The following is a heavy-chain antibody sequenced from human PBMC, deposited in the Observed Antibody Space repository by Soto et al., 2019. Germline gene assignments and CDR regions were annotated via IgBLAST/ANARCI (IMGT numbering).Heavy chain of an antibody. J-gene: IGHJ4*02. Sequence: GGSLRLSCAASGFTFSSYAMGWVRQASGKGLEWISTISDNGVSTYYADSVKGRFTISRDNSKNTLYLQMNSLRTEDTAVYYCAKSQYLLLDIFTFWGQGALVTVSS. CDR2: ISDNGVST. CDR1: GFTFSSYA. CDR3: AKSQYLLLDIFTF. D-gene: IGHD2-2*01. V-gene: IGHV3-23*01.